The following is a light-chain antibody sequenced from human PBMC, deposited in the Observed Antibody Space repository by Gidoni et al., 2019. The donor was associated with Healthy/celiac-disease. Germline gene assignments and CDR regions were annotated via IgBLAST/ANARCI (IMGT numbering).Light chain of an antibody. J-gene: IGLJ3*02. Sequence: SYVLTQPPSVSVAPGQTARITCGGNNIGSKSVHWYQQKPGQAPVLVVYDDSDRPSGNPERFSGSNSGNTATLTISRVEAGDEADYYWQVWDSSSDHWVFGGGTKLTVL. V-gene: IGLV3-21*02. CDR3: QVWDSSSDHWV. CDR2: DDS. CDR1: NIGSKS.